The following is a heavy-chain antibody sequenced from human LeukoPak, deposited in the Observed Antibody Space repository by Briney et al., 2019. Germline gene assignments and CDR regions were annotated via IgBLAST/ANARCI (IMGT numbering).Heavy chain of an antibody. CDR3: ARDSSGYYGY. Sequence: ASVKVSCKASGYTFTGYYMHWVRQAPGQGLEWMGWINPNSGGTNYAQKFQGWVTMTGDTSISTAYMELSRLRSDDTAVYYCARDSSGYYGYWGQGTLVTVPS. CDR1: GYTFTGYY. J-gene: IGHJ4*02. CDR2: INPNSGGT. V-gene: IGHV1-2*04. D-gene: IGHD3-22*01.